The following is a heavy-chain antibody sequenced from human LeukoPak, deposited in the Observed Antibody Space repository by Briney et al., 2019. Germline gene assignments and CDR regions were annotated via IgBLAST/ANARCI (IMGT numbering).Heavy chain of an antibody. D-gene: IGHD1-26*01. Sequence: GASVKVSCKASGYTFTSYYMHWVRQAPGQGLEWMGIINPSGGSTSYAQKFQGRVTTTRDTSTSTVYMELSSLRSEDTAVYYCARSGMGDAFDIWGQGTMVTVSS. CDR2: INPSGGST. V-gene: IGHV1-46*01. J-gene: IGHJ3*02. CDR1: GYTFTSYY. CDR3: ARSGMGDAFDI.